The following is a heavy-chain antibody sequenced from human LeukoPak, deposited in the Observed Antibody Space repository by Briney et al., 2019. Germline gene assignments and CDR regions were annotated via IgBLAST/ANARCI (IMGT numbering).Heavy chain of an antibody. CDR1: GFTFSSYA. V-gene: IGHV3-30-3*01. CDR3: ASGGGWVFFN. CDR2: ISYDGSNK. J-gene: IGHJ4*02. D-gene: IGHD6-19*01. Sequence: GGSLRLSCAASGFTFSSYAIHWVRQAPGKGLEWVAVISYDGSNKYYADSVKGRFTISRDNSKNTLYLQMNSLRAEDTAVYYCASGGGWVFFNWGQGTLVTVSS.